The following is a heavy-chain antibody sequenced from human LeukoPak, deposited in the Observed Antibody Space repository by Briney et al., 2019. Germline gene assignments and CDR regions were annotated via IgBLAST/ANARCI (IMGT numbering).Heavy chain of an antibody. D-gene: IGHD4-17*01. CDR2: ISSSSSYT. V-gene: IGHV3-11*06. J-gene: IGHJ6*04. Sequence: GGSLRLSCAASGFTFSDYYMSWIRQAPGKGLEWVSYISSSSSYTNYADSVKGRFTISRDNAKNSLYQQMNSLRAEDTAVYYCARDPGPRQVTTYYYGMDVWGKGTTVTVSS. CDR1: GFTFSDYY. CDR3: ARDPGPRQVTTYYYGMDV.